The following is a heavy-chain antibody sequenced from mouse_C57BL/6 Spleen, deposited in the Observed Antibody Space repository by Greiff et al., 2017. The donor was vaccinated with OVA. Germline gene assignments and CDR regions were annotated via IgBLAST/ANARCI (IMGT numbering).Heavy chain of an antibody. Sequence: EVQLQESGPGMVKPSQSLSLTCTVTGYSITSGYDWHWIRHFPGNKLEWMGYISYSGSTNYNPSLKSRISITDDTSKNHFFLKLNSVTTEDTATYYCARGAPSYYYGAMDYWGQGTSVTVSS. J-gene: IGHJ4*01. D-gene: IGHD1-1*01. V-gene: IGHV3-1*01. CDR2: ISYSGST. CDR3: ARGAPSYYYGAMDY. CDR1: GYSITSGYD.